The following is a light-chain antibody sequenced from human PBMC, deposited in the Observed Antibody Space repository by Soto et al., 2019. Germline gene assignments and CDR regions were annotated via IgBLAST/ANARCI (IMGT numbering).Light chain of an antibody. J-gene: IGLJ2*01. CDR3: QSADSSGGYHVI. CDR2: KDS. CDR1: SLPKQN. V-gene: IGLV3-25*02. Sequence: YELTQPPSVSVSPGQTARITCSGDSLPKQNAYWYQQKPGQAPVLVIYKDSERPSGIPERFSGSSSGTIVTLTISGAQAEDEADYYCQSADSSGGYHVIFGGGTKLTVL.